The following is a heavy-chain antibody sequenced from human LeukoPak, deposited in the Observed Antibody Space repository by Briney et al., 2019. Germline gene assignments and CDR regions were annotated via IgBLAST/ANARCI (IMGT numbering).Heavy chain of an antibody. CDR3: TTDNPVVRGEKYFQH. V-gene: IGHV3-15*01. D-gene: IGHD3-10*01. J-gene: IGHJ1*01. CDR2: IKSKTDGGTT. CDR1: GFTFSNAW. Sequence: GGSLRLSCAASGFTFSNAWMSWVRQAPGKGLEWVGRIKSKTDGGTTGYAAPVKDRFTISRDDSKNTLYLQMNSLKTEDTAVYYCTTDNPVVRGEKYFQHWGQGALVTVSS.